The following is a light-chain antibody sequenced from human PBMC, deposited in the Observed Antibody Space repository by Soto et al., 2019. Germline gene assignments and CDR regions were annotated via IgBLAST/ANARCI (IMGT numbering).Light chain of an antibody. Sequence: EIVMTQSPATLSVSPGERVTLSCMASQSVSSNLAWYQQKPGQAPRLLIYGASTRATGIPARFSGSGSGTEFTLTISSLQSEDFAVYYCKQYNNWRTFGQGTKVEIK. V-gene: IGKV3-15*01. J-gene: IGKJ1*01. CDR1: QSVSSN. CDR2: GAS. CDR3: KQYNNWRT.